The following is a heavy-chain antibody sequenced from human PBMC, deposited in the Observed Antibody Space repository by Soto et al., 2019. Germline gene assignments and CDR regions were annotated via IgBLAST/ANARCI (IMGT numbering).Heavy chain of an antibody. CDR1: GFSLSTSGVG. J-gene: IGHJ4*02. D-gene: IGHD4-17*01. Sequence: SGPTLVNPTQTLTLTCTFSGFSLSTSGVGVGWIRQPPGKALEWLALIYWDDDKRYSPSLKSRLTITKDTSKNQVVLTMTNIDSVDTATYYCAHRPRDQTTVTTVLVYFDYWGQGTLVTVSS. CDR3: AHRPRDQTTVTTVLVYFDY. CDR2: IYWDDDK. V-gene: IGHV2-5*02.